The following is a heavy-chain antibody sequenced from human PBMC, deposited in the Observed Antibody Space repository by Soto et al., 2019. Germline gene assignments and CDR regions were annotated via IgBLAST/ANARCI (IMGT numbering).Heavy chain of an antibody. CDR2: IIPILGIA. CDR3: ARIRYFDWLDDYYYYGMDV. Sequence: QVQLVQSGAEVKKPGSSVKVSCKASRGTFSSYTISWVRQAPGQGLEWMGRIIPILGIANYAQKFQGRVTITADKSTSTAYMELSSLRSEDTAVYYCARIRYFDWLDDYYYYGMDVWGQGTTVTVSS. CDR1: RGTFSSYT. J-gene: IGHJ6*02. V-gene: IGHV1-69*02. D-gene: IGHD3-9*01.